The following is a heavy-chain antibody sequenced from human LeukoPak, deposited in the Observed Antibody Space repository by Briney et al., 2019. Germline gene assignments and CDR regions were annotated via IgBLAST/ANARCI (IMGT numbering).Heavy chain of an antibody. D-gene: IGHD3-3*01. V-gene: IGHV3-33*08. CDR1: GFTFDDYA. CDR3: ARDLNYDFWSGYIYDYYYGMDV. Sequence: GGSLRLSCAASGFTFDDYAMHWVRQAPGKGLEWVAVIWYDGSNKYYADSVKGRFTISRDDSKNTLYLQMNSLRAEDTAVYYCARDLNYDFWSGYIYDYYYGMDVWGQGTTVTVSS. CDR2: IWYDGSNK. J-gene: IGHJ6*02.